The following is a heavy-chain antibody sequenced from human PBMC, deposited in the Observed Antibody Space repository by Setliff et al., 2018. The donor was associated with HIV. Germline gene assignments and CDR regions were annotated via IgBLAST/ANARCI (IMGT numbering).Heavy chain of an antibody. V-gene: IGHV4-31*03. J-gene: IGHJ4*01. CDR3: AREGKTALVTKYFDY. D-gene: IGHD5-18*01. Sequence: PSETLSLTCTVSSGSISSGTYYWSWIRQYPGKGLEWIRYIDYSGSAFYNPSLKSRITISRGTSKNQFSLKMNSVTAADTAVYYCAREGKTALVTKYFDYWGHGKLVTVSS. CDR2: IDYSGSA. CDR1: SGSISSGTYY.